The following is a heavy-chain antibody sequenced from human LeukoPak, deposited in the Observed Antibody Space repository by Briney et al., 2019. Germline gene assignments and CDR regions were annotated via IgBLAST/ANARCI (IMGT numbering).Heavy chain of an antibody. V-gene: IGHV3-7*03. Sequence: GGSLRLSCAASGFTFSNYWMSWVRQAPGKGLEWVANIKRDGSDNYYVGSVEGRFTISRDNAKNSLYLQMNSLRAEDTAVYYCARDDGVSYYGDFDYWGQGTLVTVSS. J-gene: IGHJ4*02. CDR1: GFTFSNYW. CDR3: ARDDGVSYYGDFDY. CDR2: IKRDGSDN. D-gene: IGHD1-26*01.